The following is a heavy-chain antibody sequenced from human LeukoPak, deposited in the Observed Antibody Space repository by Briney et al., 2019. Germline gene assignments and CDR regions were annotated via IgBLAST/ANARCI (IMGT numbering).Heavy chain of an antibody. CDR2: IYYSGST. D-gene: IGHD2-15*01. V-gene: IGHV4-59*08. CDR3: ARQGGIVDY. Sequence: SETLSLTCTVSGGSISSYYWSWIRQPPGKGLEWIGYIYYSGSTNYNPSLKSRVTISVDTSKNQFSLKLSSVTAADTAAYYCARQGGIVDYWGQGTLVTVSS. CDR1: GGSISSYY. J-gene: IGHJ4*02.